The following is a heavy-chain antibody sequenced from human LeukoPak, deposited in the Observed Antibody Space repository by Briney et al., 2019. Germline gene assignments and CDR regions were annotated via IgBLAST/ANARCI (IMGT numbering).Heavy chain of an antibody. J-gene: IGHJ5*02. V-gene: IGHV4-39*01. Sequence: PSETLSLTCIVSSGSVSSSSYYWGWIRQPPGKGLEWVGSVYYSGNTYYNPSLKSRVTISVDTSKNQFSLMVYSVTAADTAVYYCARHKYGSAFDIWSQGTLVTVSS. D-gene: IGHD3-10*01. CDR2: VYYSGNT. CDR1: SGSVSSSSYY. CDR3: ARHKYGSAFDI.